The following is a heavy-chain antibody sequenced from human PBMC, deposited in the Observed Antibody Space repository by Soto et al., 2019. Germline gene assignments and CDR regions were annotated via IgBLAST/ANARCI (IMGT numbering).Heavy chain of an antibody. V-gene: IGHV4-4*02. J-gene: IGHJ4*02. CDR1: GGSISSSNW. CDR2: IYHSGST. CDR3: ARVYMVRGTIIRYFDY. Sequence: QVQLQESGPGLVKPSGTLSLTCAVSGGSISSSNWWSWVRQPPGKGLEWIGKIYHSGSTNYNPPRKSRVTISVDKSRNLCPLKLSSVSAADTAVYYCARVYMVRGTIIRYFDYWGQGTLVTVSS. D-gene: IGHD3-10*01.